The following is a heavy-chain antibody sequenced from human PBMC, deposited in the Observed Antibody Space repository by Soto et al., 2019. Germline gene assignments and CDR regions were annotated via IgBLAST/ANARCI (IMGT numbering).Heavy chain of an antibody. V-gene: IGHV3-30-3*01. D-gene: IGHD6-19*01. J-gene: IGHJ6*02. CDR1: GFTFSSYA. Sequence: GGSLRLSCAASGFTFSSYAMHWVRQAPGKGLEWVAVISYDGNNKYYADSVKGRFTISRDNSKNTLFLQMNSLRAEDTAIYYCARDPFIPVAGTGRGYYYGMDVWGQGTTVTVSS. CDR3: ARDPFIPVAGTGRGYYYGMDV. CDR2: ISYDGNNK.